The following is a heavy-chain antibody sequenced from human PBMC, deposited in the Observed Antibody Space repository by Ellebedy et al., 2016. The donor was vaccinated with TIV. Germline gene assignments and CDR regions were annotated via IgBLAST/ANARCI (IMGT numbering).Heavy chain of an antibody. CDR3: ARDVRGGGRPINSYFYGMDV. D-gene: IGHD2-21*01. CDR2: ISSSSTNI. J-gene: IGHJ6*02. Sequence: GGSLRLXXEASGFTFKSYNMNWVRQAPWKGLEWLSNISSSSTNIYYADSVRGRFTVSRDNAKNSLYLKMDSLRDEDTAVYYCARDVRGGGRPINSYFYGMDVWGHGTTVTVSS. CDR1: GFTFKSYN. V-gene: IGHV3-48*02.